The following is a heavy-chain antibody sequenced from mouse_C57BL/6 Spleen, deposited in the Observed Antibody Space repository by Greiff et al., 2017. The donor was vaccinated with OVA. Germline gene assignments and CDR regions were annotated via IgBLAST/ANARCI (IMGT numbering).Heavy chain of an antibody. Sequence: VQLQQSGPELVKPGASVKISCKASGYAFSSSWMNWVKQRPGKGLEWIGRIYPGDGDTNYNGKFKGKATLTADKSSSTAYMQLSSLTSEDSAVYFCARYSTGFDYWGQGTTLTVSS. CDR2: IYPGDGDT. CDR1: GYAFSSSW. D-gene: IGHD1-1*01. V-gene: IGHV1-82*01. J-gene: IGHJ2*01. CDR3: ARYSTGFDY.